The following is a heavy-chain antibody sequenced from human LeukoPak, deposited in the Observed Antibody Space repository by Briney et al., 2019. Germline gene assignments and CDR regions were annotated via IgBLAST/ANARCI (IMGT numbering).Heavy chain of an antibody. CDR3: SRGLVGYYHDSSTYPDS. J-gene: IGHJ4*02. D-gene: IGHD3-22*01. Sequence: GGSLRLSCAASRFPFSSYWIHWVRQAPGKGLVWVSRINGDGSITTYADSVKGRFTISRDNAKNMLYLQLDSLTAGDTAVYYCSRGLVGYYHDSSTYPDSWGQGTLVTVSS. CDR1: RFPFSSYW. CDR2: INGDGSIT. V-gene: IGHV3-74*01.